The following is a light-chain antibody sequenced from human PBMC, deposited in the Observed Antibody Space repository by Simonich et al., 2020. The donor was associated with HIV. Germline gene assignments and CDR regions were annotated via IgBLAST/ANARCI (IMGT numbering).Light chain of an antibody. CDR1: SSNIGAGYD. J-gene: IGLJ2*01. CDR3: QTYDSSLSGVV. V-gene: IGLV1-40*01. Sequence: QSVLTQPPSVSGAPGQRVTISCTGRSSNIGAGYDVNWYQQLPGTAPKLLIYCNSNRPSGIPDRFSGSKSGTSASLTITGLQAEAEADYYCQTYDSSLSGVVFGGGTKLTVL. CDR2: CNS.